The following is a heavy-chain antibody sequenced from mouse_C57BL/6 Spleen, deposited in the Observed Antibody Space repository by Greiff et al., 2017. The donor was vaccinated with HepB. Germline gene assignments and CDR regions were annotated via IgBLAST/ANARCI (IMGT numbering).Heavy chain of an antibody. CDR3: ARGELGGPYAMDY. CDR2: INYDGSST. D-gene: IGHD4-1*01. Sequence: DVMLVESEGGLVQPGSSMKLSCTASGFTFSDYYMAWVRQVPEKGLEWVANINYDGSSTYYLDSLKSRFIISRDNAKNILYLQMSSLKSEDTATYYCARGELGGPYAMDYWGQGTSVTVSS. J-gene: IGHJ4*01. CDR1: GFTFSDYY. V-gene: IGHV5-16*01.